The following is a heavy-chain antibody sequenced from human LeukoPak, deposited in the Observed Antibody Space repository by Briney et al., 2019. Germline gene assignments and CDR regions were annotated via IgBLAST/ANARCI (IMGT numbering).Heavy chain of an antibody. J-gene: IGHJ6*03. CDR2: IYTSGST. CDR3: AKDRHYYDSSGYYYADYYYYMDV. Sequence: SETLSLTCTVSGGSISSGSYYWSWIRQPAGKGLEWIGRIYTSGSTNYNPSLKSRVTMSVDTSKNQFSLKLSSVTAADTAVYYCAKDRHYYDSSGYYYADYYYYMDVWGKGTTVTISS. V-gene: IGHV4-61*02. D-gene: IGHD3-22*01. CDR1: GGSISSGSYY.